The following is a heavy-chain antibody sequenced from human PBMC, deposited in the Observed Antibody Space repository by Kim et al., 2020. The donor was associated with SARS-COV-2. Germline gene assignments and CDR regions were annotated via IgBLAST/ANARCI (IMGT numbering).Heavy chain of an antibody. Sequence: SETLSLTCTVSGGSISSSSYYWGWIRQPPGKGLEWIGSIYYSGSTYYNPSLKSRVTISVDTSKNQFSLKLSSVTAADTAVYYCARVYCSGGSCYQRLFDPWGQGTLVTVSS. CDR3: ARVYCSGGSCYQRLFDP. V-gene: IGHV4-39*07. CDR1: GGSISSSSYY. D-gene: IGHD2-15*01. J-gene: IGHJ5*02. CDR2: IYYSGST.